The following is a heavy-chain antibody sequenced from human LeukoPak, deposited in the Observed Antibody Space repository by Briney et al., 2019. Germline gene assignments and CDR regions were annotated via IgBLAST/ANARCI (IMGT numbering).Heavy chain of an antibody. CDR2: INPNSGGT. Sequence: ASVKVSCKASGYTFTVYFMHWVRQAPGQGLEWMGWINPNSGGTNYAQKFQGRVTMTRDTSISTAYMELSRLRSDDTAVYYCARGGGLMRYSSGWYARGYYYYGMDVWGQGTTVTVSS. V-gene: IGHV1-2*02. D-gene: IGHD6-19*01. CDR3: ARGGGLMRYSSGWYARGYYYYGMDV. CDR1: GYTFTVYF. J-gene: IGHJ6*02.